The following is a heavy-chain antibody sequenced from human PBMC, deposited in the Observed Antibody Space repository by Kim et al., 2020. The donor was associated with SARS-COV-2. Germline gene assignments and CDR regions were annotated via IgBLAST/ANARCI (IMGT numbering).Heavy chain of an antibody. V-gene: IGHV1-3*04. J-gene: IGHJ4*02. CDR1: GYTFTRYT. CDR2: INIGNGKT. Sequence: ASVKVSCKASGYTFTRYTIHWVRQAPGQRLEWMGWINIGNGKTKYSEMFQGRVTITRDTSASAAYMELSSLRSEDTAMYYCARDGRMRYDSGRYPASVGDDWGQGTLVTVSS. CDR3: ARDGRMRYDSGRYPASVGDD. D-gene: IGHD3-10*01.